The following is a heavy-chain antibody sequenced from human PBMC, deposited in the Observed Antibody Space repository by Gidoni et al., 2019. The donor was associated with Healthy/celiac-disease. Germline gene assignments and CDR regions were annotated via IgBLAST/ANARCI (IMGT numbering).Heavy chain of an antibody. V-gene: IGHV1-46*01. J-gene: IGHJ4*02. Sequence: QVQLVQSGAEVKKPGPSVKSYCKASGYNFTSYYMHWVRQAPGQGLEWMGIINTSGGSTSYAQKFQGRVTMTRDPSPSTVYMELSSLRSEDTAVYYCARLGYSCESSGCFDYWGQGTLVTVSS. CDR1: GYNFTSYY. D-gene: IGHD3-22*01. CDR3: ARLGYSCESSGCFDY. CDR2: INTSGGST.